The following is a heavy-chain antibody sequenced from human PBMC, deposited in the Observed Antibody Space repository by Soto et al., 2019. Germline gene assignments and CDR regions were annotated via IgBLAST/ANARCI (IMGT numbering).Heavy chain of an antibody. J-gene: IGHJ6*02. CDR1: GFTFSNAW. D-gene: IGHD3-3*01. CDR2: IKSKTDGGTT. CDR3: STIFGVVNMDYYYYYGMDV. V-gene: IGHV3-15*01. Sequence: GGSLRLSCAASGFTFSNAWMSWVRQAPGKGLEWVGRIKSKTDGGTTDYAAPVKGRFTISRDDSKNTLYLLMNSLKTEDTAVYYCSTIFGVVNMDYYYYYGMDVWGQGTTVTVSS.